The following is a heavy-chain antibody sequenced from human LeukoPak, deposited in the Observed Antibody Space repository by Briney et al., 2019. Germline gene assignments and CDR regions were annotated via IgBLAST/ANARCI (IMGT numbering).Heavy chain of an antibody. D-gene: IGHD3-3*01. Sequence: PGGSLRLSCAASGFSFSSYGMHWVRQAPGKGLEWVTHISFDGSNKQYVDSVKGRFTISRDNSKNTLYLQMNSLRAEDTAVYYCARVVLYYDFWSAYFHDWGQGTLVTVSS. CDR1: GFSFSSYG. CDR2: ISFDGSNK. J-gene: IGHJ4*02. V-gene: IGHV3-30*03. CDR3: ARVVLYYDFWSAYFHD.